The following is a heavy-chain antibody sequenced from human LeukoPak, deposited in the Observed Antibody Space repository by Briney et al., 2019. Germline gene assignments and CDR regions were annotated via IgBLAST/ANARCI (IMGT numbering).Heavy chain of an antibody. J-gene: IGHJ4*02. D-gene: IGHD3-22*01. CDR2: INRNGVST. V-gene: IGHV3-20*04. Sequence: GGSLRLSCAASGFKFDDYGMNWVRQVPGKGLEWVSGINRNGVSTGYVDSVRGRFTISRDNAKNSLYLQMNSLRVEDTALYYCARRTYYSDDSAYYGGGYFDYWGQGILVSVSS. CDR3: ARRTYYSDDSAYYGGGYFDY. CDR1: GFKFDDYG.